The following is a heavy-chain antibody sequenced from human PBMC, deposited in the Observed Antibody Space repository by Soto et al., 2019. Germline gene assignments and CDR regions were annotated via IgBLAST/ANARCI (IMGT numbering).Heavy chain of an antibody. V-gene: IGHV1-69*02. D-gene: IGHD5-12*01. CDR2: IIPILGIA. CDR3: ARTKYSGYDPPSRYYFDY. CDR1: GGTFSSYT. Sequence: ASVKVSCKASGGTFSSYTISWVRQAPGQGLEWMGRIIPILGIANYAQKFQGRVTITADKSTSTAYMELSSLRSEDTAVYYCARTKYSGYDPPSRYYFDYWGQGTLVTVSS. J-gene: IGHJ4*02.